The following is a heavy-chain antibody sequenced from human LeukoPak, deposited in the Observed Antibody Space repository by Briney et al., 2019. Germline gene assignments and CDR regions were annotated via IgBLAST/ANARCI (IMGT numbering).Heavy chain of an antibody. CDR2: IIPIFGTA. D-gene: IGHD6-13*01. J-gene: IGHJ4*02. Sequence: GASVKLSCKASGGTFSSYAISWVRQAPGQGLEWRGGIIPIFGTANYAQKFQGRVTITTDESTSTAYMELSSLRSEDTAVYYCARMARAAAAYFDYWGQGTLVTVSS. V-gene: IGHV1-69*05. CDR3: ARMARAAAAYFDY. CDR1: GGTFSSYA.